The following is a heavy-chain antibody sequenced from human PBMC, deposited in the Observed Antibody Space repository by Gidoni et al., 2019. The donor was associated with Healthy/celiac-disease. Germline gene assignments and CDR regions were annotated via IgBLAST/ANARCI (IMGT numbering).Heavy chain of an antibody. V-gene: IGHV4-31*03. Sequence: QVQLQESGPGMVKPSQTLSLTCTFSGGSISSGGYYWSWIRQPPGKGLEWIGYIYYSGSTYYHPSLKSRVTRSVDTSKNQFSLKLSAVTAADTAVYYCARECITMVLGVIINWFDPWGQGTLVTVSS. CDR2: IYYSGST. D-gene: IGHD3-10*01. J-gene: IGHJ5*02. CDR1: GGSISSGGYY. CDR3: ARECITMVLGVIINWFDP.